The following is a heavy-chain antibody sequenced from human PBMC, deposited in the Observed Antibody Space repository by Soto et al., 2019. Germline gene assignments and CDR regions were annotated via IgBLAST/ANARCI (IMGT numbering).Heavy chain of an antibody. V-gene: IGHV1-2*04. Sequence: GVSVKASSKASGYTFTGNYMHWVQQAPGQGLEWMGWINPNSGGTNYAQKFQGWVTMTRDTSISTAYMELSRLRSDDTAVYYCARGGANWNDEFDPWGQGTLVTVSS. CDR2: INPNSGGT. J-gene: IGHJ5*02. D-gene: IGHD1-20*01. CDR3: ARGGANWNDEFDP. CDR1: GYTFTGNY.